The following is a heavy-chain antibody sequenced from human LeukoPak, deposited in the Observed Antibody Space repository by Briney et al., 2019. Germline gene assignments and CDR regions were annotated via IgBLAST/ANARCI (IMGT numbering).Heavy chain of an antibody. D-gene: IGHD2-2*01. J-gene: IGHJ4*02. CDR2: ISGSGGST. Sequence: GGSLRLSCAASGFTFTSYAMSWVRQAPGKGLEWVSGISGSGGSTYYADSVKGRFTISRDNSKNTLYLQLNSLTAEDTAVYYCAKEGLYCSSTSCYVENWGQGTLVTVSS. CDR3: AKEGLYCSSTSCYVEN. V-gene: IGHV3-23*01. CDR1: GFTFTSYA.